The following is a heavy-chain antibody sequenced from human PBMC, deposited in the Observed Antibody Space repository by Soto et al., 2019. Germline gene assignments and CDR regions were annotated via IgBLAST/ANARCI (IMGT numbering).Heavy chain of an antibody. J-gene: IGHJ6*03. V-gene: IGHV3-7*01. CDR1: GFTFSSYW. Sequence: EVQLVESGGGLVQPGGSLRLACAASGFTFSSYWMIWVRQAPGKGLEWVANIKQDGSEKYYVDSVKGRFTISRDNAKNSLYLQMNSLRAEDTAVYYCARGSRVRGVTYYMDVWGKGTTVTVSS. CDR2: IKQDGSEK. CDR3: ARGSRVRGVTYYMDV. D-gene: IGHD3-10*01.